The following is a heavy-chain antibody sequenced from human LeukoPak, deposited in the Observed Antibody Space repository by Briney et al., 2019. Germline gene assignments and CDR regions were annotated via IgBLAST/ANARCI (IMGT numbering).Heavy chain of an antibody. J-gene: IGHJ5*02. Sequence: ASVKVSCKASGYTLTSYGISWVRQAPGQGLEWMGWISAYNGNTNYAQKLQGRVTMTTDTSTSTAYMELRSLRSDDTAVYYCARGRLGYCSSTSCYPHWFDPWGQGTLVTVSS. V-gene: IGHV1-18*01. CDR3: ARGRLGYCSSTSCYPHWFDP. CDR2: ISAYNGNT. D-gene: IGHD2-2*01. CDR1: GYTLTSYG.